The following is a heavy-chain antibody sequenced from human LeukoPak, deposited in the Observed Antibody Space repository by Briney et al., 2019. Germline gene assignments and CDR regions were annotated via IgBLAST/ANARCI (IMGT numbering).Heavy chain of an antibody. D-gene: IGHD1-26*01. J-gene: IGHJ4*02. CDR3: ARGRTIVDY. CDR2: INHSGST. V-gene: IGHV4-34*01. Sequence: SETLSLTCAVYGGSFSGYYWSWIRQPPGKGLEWIGEINHSGSTNYNPSLKSRVTISVDTSKNQFSLKLSSVTAADTAVYYCARGRTIVDYWGQGTLVPVSS. CDR1: GGSFSGYY.